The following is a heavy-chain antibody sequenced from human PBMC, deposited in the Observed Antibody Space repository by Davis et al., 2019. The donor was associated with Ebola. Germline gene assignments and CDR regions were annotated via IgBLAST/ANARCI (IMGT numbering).Heavy chain of an antibody. CDR3: ARESTTYYGMDV. Sequence: GESLKISCAASRFTFSSYSMNWVRQAPGKGLEWVSYISSSGSTIYYADSVKGRFTISRDNAKNSLYLQMHSLRAEDTAVYYCARESTTYYGMDVWGQGTTVTVSS. CDR1: RFTFSSYS. D-gene: IGHD5/OR15-5a*01. CDR2: ISSSGSTI. V-gene: IGHV3-48*04. J-gene: IGHJ6*02.